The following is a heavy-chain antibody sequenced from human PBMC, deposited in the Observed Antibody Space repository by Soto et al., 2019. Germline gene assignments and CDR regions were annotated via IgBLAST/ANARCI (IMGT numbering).Heavy chain of an antibody. CDR1: GFTFSSYA. V-gene: IGHV3-23*01. CDR2: ISGSGGST. Sequence: GGSLRLSCAASGFTFSSYAMSWVRQAPGKGLEWVSAISGSGGSTYYADSVKGRFTISRDNSKNTLYLQMNSLRAEDTAVYYCAKGGTYYYDSSGYSTHNDYWGQGTLVTVSS. J-gene: IGHJ4*02. CDR3: AKGGTYYYDSSGYSTHNDY. D-gene: IGHD3-22*01.